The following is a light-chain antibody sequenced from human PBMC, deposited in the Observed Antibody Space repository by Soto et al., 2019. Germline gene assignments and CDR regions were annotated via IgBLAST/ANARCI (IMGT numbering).Light chain of an antibody. Sequence: QTVVTQEPSCSVSPGGTVTLTCGLSSGSVSTGHFHSWYQQTPGQAPRTLIYDTNSRSSGVPDRFSGSILGTKAALTSTGAQADDESDYYCVLYMGGGTYVFGAGTKLTVL. CDR1: SGSVSTGHF. CDR3: VLYMGGGTYV. CDR2: DTN. V-gene: IGLV8-61*01. J-gene: IGLJ1*01.